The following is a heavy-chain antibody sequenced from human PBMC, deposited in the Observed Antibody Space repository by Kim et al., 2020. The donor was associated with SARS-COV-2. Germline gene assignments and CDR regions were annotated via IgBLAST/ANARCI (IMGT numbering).Heavy chain of an antibody. J-gene: IGHJ6*02. D-gene: IGHD6-19*01. CDR3: ASPIAVAGTISGMDV. V-gene: IGHV3-21*01. Sequence: ESVKGRFTISRDNAKNSLYLQMNSLRAEDTAVYYCASPIAVAGTISGMDVWGQGTTVTVSS.